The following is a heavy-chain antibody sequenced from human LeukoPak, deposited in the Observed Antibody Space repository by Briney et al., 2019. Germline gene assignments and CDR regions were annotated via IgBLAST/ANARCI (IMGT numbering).Heavy chain of an antibody. CDR2: IFYGGNT. V-gene: IGHV4-59*11. D-gene: IGHD1/OR15-1a*01. J-gene: IGHJ4*02. CDR3: ARDRGEGIAGTFDY. Sequence: PSETLSLTCTVSGDSISNHYWSWIRQPPGKGLVWIGYIFYGGNTHYNPSLKSRVTMSVDTSKSQFSLRLSSVTPADTAVYYCARDRGEGIAGTFDYWGQGTLVTVSS. CDR1: GDSISNHY.